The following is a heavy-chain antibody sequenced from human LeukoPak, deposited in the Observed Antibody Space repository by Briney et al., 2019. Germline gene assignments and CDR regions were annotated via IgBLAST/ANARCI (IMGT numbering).Heavy chain of an antibody. D-gene: IGHD5-12*01. V-gene: IGHV3-23*01. CDR3: AKAFSAYENWPPNWFDP. Sequence: PGGSLRLSCAGSGFTFSTFAMSWVRQAPGKGLEWVSAISGSGGGTYYADSVKGRLTIFRDNSKNTPYLQMSSLRAEDTAVYYCAKAFSAYENWPPNWFDPWGQGTLVTVSS. CDR1: GFTFSTFA. J-gene: IGHJ5*02. CDR2: ISGSGGGT.